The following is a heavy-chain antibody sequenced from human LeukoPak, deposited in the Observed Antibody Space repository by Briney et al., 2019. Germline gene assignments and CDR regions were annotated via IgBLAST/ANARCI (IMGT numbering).Heavy chain of an antibody. CDR2: IKQDGSEK. J-gene: IGHJ4*02. Sequence: GGSLRLSCAASGFTFSSYWMSWVRQAPGKGLEWVANIKQDGSEKYYVDSVKGRFTISRDNAKNSLYLQMNSLRDEDTAVYFCGRARDFSSFWGQGTLVTVSS. CDR3: GRARDFSSF. CDR1: GFTFSSYW. V-gene: IGHV3-7*01. D-gene: IGHD5-24*01.